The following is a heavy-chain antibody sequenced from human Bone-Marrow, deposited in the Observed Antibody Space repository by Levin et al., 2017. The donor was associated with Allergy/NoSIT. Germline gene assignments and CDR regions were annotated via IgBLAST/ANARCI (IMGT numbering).Heavy chain of an antibody. Sequence: PGGSLRLSCAASGFTVSTNFMTWVRQAPGKGLEWVSVIYGGGRTFYADSVRGRFTISIDNSKNTLYLQMNSLRAEDTAVYYCGRDPQWPMPRHWGQGALVTVSS. CDR1: GFTVSTNF. CDR2: IYGGGRT. V-gene: IGHV3-53*01. CDR3: GRDPQWPMPRH. J-gene: IGHJ4*02. D-gene: IGHD6-19*01.